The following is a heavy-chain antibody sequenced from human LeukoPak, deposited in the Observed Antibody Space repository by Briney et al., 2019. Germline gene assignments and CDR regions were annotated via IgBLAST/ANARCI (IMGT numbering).Heavy chain of an antibody. CDR3: ARAGTVTYYYDSSGYYYGY. D-gene: IGHD3-22*01. V-gene: IGHV3-23*01. Sequence: GGSLRLSCAASGFTFSSYAMSWVRQAPGKGLEWVSAISGSGGSTYYADSVKGRFTISRDNAKNSLYLQMNSLRAEDTAVYYCARAGTVTYYYDSSGYYYGYWGQGTLVTVSS. CDR2: ISGSGGST. J-gene: IGHJ4*02. CDR1: GFTFSSYA.